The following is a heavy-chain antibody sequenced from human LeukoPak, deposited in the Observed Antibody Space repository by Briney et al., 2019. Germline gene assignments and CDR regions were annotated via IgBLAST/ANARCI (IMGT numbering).Heavy chain of an antibody. J-gene: IGHJ4*02. V-gene: IGHV4-4*07. Sequence: SETLSLTCTVSGGSISSYYWNWIRQPAGKGLEWIGRIYISGSTNYNPSLESRITMSVDTSKNQFSLKLSSVTAADTAVYYCARGIYNYGYQPFDYWGQGTLVTVSS. CDR1: GGSISSYY. CDR2: IYISGST. D-gene: IGHD5-18*01. CDR3: ARGIYNYGYQPFDY.